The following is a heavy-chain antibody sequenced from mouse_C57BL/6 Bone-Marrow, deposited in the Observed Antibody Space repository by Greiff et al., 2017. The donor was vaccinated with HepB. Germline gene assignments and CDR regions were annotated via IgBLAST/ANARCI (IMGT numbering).Heavy chain of an antibody. Sequence: EVQRVESGGGLVKPGGSLKLSCAASGFTFSDYGIHWVRQAPEKGLEWVAYISSGSSTIYYADTVKGRFTISRDNAKNTLFLQMTSLRSEDTAMYYFARPDYDGFAYWGQGTLVTVSA. D-gene: IGHD2-4*01. CDR3: ARPDYDGFAY. J-gene: IGHJ3*01. V-gene: IGHV5-17*01. CDR2: ISSGSSTI. CDR1: GFTFSDYG.